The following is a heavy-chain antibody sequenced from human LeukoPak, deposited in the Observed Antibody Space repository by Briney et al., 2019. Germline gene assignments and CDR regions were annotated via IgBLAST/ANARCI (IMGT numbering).Heavy chain of an antibody. CDR2: IGASGADT. CDR1: GFTFTNYA. V-gene: IGHV3-23*01. D-gene: IGHD3-22*01. Sequence: GGSLRLSYAASGFTFTNYAMTWVRQAPGKGLEWVSVIGASGADTYYSDSVKGRFTVSRDNSQNTLFLHMSSLRAEDTAVYFCARRPRDTSGYYLGAFHDWGQGTTVTVSS. J-gene: IGHJ3*01. CDR3: ARRPRDTSGYYLGAFHD.